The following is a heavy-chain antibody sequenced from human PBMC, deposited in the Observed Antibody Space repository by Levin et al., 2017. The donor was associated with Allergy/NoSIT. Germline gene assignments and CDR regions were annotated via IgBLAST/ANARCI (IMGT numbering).Heavy chain of an antibody. V-gene: IGHV3-23*01. D-gene: IGHD1-26*01. CDR2: ISASGDST. CDR1: GFMFSNYG. Sequence: GGSLRLSCAASGFMFSNYGMSWVRQAPGKGLEWVSGISASGDSTFYADSVKGRFTISRDNSKNTLFLQMNTLRAEDTAVYYCAKDRGGSYGDYFDYWGQGTLVTVSS. CDR3: AKDRGGSYGDYFDY. J-gene: IGHJ4*02.